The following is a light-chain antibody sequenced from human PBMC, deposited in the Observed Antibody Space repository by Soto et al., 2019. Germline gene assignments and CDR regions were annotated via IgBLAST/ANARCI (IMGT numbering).Light chain of an antibody. J-gene: IGLJ1*01. CDR1: SSDIGAGSE. CDR2: GST. Sequence: QSVLTQPPSLSGAPGQRVTISCTGSSSDIGAGSEVHWYQQLPGTAPKLLIFGSTNRPSGVPDRFSGSKSAISASLAITGLQAEDEADYYCQSYDNSLSAYVFGTGTQLTVL. V-gene: IGLV1-40*01. CDR3: QSYDNSLSAYV.